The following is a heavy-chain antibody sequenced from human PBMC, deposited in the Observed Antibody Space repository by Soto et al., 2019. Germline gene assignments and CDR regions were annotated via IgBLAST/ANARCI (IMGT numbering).Heavy chain of an antibody. CDR1: VGSISSYY. D-gene: IGHD4-17*01. CDR2: IYYSGST. Sequence: PSDTLSLTCTVSVGSISSYYWSWIRQPPGKGLEWIGYIYYSGSTNYNPSLKSRVTISVDTSKNQFSLKLSSVTAADTAVYYCARRYGGTLDHWGQGTLVTVSS. CDR3: ARRYGGTLDH. J-gene: IGHJ4*02. V-gene: IGHV4-59*08.